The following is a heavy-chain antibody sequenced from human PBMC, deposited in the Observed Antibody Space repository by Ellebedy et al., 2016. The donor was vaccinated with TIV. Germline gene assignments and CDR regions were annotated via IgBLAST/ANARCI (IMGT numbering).Heavy chain of an antibody. CDR3: ARREGGYYDSSGYPGGWFDP. CDR1: GYSFTSYW. V-gene: IGHV5-51*01. Sequence: GESLKISXKGSGYSFTSYWIGWVRQMPGKGLEWMGIIYPGDSDTRYSPSFQGQVTISADKSISTAYLQWSSLKASDTAMYYCARREGGYYDSSGYPGGWFDPWGQGTTVTVSS. J-gene: IGHJ5*01. CDR2: IYPGDSDT. D-gene: IGHD3-22*01.